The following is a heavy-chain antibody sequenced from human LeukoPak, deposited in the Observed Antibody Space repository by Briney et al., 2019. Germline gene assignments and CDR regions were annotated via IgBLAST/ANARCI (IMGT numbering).Heavy chain of an antibody. D-gene: IGHD3-10*01. CDR3: ARGRWHQGSGSYYIDY. V-gene: IGHV1-2*02. CDR2: INPNSGGT. J-gene: IGHJ4*02. CDR1: GYTFTGYY. Sequence: ASVKVSCKASGYTFTGYYMHWVRQAPGQGLEWMGWINPNSGGTNYAQKFQGRDTMTRDTSISTAYMELSRLRSDDTAVYHCARGRWHQGSGSYYIDYWGQGTLVTVSS.